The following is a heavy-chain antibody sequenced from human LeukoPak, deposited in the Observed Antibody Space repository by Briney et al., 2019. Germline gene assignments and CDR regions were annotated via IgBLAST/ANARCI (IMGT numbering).Heavy chain of an antibody. V-gene: IGHV3-21*01. CDR2: ISTSSSYI. CDR3: AKGSGWEMSYYYYYMDV. Sequence: GGSLRLSCAASGFTFSSYSMNWVRQAPGKGLEWVSSISTSSSYIYYADSVKGRFTISRDNSKNTLYLQMNSLRAEDTAVYYCAKGSGWEMSYYYYYMDVRGKGTTVTISS. D-gene: IGHD1-26*01. J-gene: IGHJ6*03. CDR1: GFTFSSYS.